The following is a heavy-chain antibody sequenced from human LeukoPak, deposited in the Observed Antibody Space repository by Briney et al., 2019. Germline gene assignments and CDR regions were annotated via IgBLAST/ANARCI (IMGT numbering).Heavy chain of an antibody. V-gene: IGHV3-48*01. Sequence: GGSLRLSCAASGFTFSSYSMNWVRQAPGKGLEWVSYISSSSSTIYYADSVKGRFTISRDNSKNTQYLQMNSLRAEDTALYYCAKVEYSSNIPQHWGQGTLVTVSS. CDR1: GFTFSSYS. CDR3: AKVEYSSNIPQH. D-gene: IGHD6-13*01. J-gene: IGHJ1*01. CDR2: ISSSSSTI.